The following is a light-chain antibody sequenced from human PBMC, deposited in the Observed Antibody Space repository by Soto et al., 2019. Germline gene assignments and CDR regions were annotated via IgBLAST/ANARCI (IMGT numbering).Light chain of an antibody. V-gene: IGLV2-14*01. CDR3: SSYTSSSPRV. CDR2: EVS. J-gene: IGLJ3*02. Sequence: QSVLTQPASVSGSPGQSITISCTGTSSDVGGYNYVSWYQQHPGKAPKLMIYEVSNRPSGVSNRFSGSKSGNTASLTISGLPAEDEADYYCSSYTSSSPRVFGGGTKVTVL. CDR1: SSDVGGYNY.